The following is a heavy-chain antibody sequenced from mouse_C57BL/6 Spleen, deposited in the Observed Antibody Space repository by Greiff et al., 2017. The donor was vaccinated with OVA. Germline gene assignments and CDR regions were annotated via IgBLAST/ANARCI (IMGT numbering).Heavy chain of an antibody. V-gene: IGHV1-15*01. CDR2: IDPETGGT. D-gene: IGHD1-1*01. CDR3: TRYYYGSSVYAMDY. Sequence: QVQLQQSGAELVRPGASVTLSCKASGYTFTDYEMHWVKQTPVHGLEWIGAIDPETGGTAYNQKFKGKAILTADKSSSTAYMEFRSLTSEDSAVYYCTRYYYGSSVYAMDYWGQGTSVTVSS. J-gene: IGHJ4*01. CDR1: GYTFTDYE.